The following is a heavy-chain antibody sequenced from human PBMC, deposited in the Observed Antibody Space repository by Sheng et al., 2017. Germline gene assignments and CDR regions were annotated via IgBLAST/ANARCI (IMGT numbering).Heavy chain of an antibody. J-gene: IGHJ5*02. CDR1: GGSFSGYY. CDR2: INHSGST. Sequence: QVQLQQWGAGLLKPSETLSLTCAVYGGSFSGYYWSWIRQPPGKGLEWIGEINHSGSTNYNPSLKSRVTISVDTSKNQFSLKLSSVTAADTAVYYCARGRKSSSTKNWFDPWAEGTLVTVSS. CDR3: ARGRKSSSTKNWFDP. V-gene: IGHV4-34*01.